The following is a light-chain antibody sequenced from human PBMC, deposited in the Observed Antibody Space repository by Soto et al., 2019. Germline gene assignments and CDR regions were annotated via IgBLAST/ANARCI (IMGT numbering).Light chain of an antibody. CDR1: SSDVGGYKY. CDR2: EVS. V-gene: IGLV2-8*01. Sequence: QSVLTQPPSASGSPGQSVTISCTGTSSDVGGYKYVSWYQQHPGKAPKLMIYEVSERPSGVPDRFSGSKSGNTASLTVSGVQAEDEADYYCSSYAGSNNLVFGGGTKLTVL. CDR3: SSYAGSNNLV. J-gene: IGLJ2*01.